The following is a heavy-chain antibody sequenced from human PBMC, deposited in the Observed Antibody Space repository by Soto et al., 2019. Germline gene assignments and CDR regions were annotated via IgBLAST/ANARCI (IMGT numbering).Heavy chain of an antibody. Sequence: QVQLQESGPGLVKPSETLSLSCTVSGGSISSYYWSWFRQSPGKRMEWIGYVHHSWGSSYNPSLQSRVATSLDTAKRQFSLKVTSVTATDTAVYVCARQGFGPLHGLVEVWGQGTTVTVSS. CDR2: VHHSWGS. D-gene: IGHD3-10*01. CDR3: ARQGFGPLHGLVEV. CDR1: GGSISSYY. J-gene: IGHJ6*02. V-gene: IGHV4-59*08.